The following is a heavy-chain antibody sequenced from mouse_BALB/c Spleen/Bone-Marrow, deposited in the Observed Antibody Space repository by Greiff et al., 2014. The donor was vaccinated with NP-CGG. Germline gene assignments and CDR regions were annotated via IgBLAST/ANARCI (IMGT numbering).Heavy chain of an antibody. D-gene: IGHD1-1*01. CDR1: GYSFTGYF. V-gene: IGHV1-20*02. CDR2: INPYNGDT. CDR3: ARVTTDWYFDV. J-gene: IGHJ1*01. Sequence: VQLQQSGPELVKPGASVKISCKASGYSFTGYFMNWVMQSYGKSLGWIGRINPYNGDTFYNQKFKGKATLTVDKSPSTAHMELRSLASEDSAVYYCARVTTDWYFDVWGAGTTVTVSS.